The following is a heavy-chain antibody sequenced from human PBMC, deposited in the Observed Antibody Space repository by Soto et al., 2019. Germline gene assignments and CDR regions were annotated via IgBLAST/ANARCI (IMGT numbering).Heavy chain of an antibody. D-gene: IGHD3-10*01. CDR1: GSSITAYH. CDR2: LYDGGTT. CDR3: ARGFGDVGPSCFGMDV. J-gene: IGHJ6*02. V-gene: IGHV4-59*01. Sequence: QLQLQESGPGLVKASETLSLTFTVSGSSITAYHWSWIRQFPGHKLEWIGYLYDGGTTDYNPALKSRVTISGDTAKNNFSLNLRSVTAADTAVYCCARGFGDVGPSCFGMDVWGQGTTVIVS.